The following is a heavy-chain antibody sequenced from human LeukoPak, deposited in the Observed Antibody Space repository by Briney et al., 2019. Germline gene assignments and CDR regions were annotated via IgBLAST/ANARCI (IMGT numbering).Heavy chain of an antibody. CDR2: MNPYSDNT. Sequence: GASVKVSCKTSGYTFTSYDINWVRQAPGQGLEWMAWMNPYSDNTGYLQKFRGRLTMTRDISIGTAYMELSSLGSEDTAVYYCVRSSSLVRGVILLTSDHHGIRWGQGTLVTVTS. CDR1: GYTFTSYD. D-gene: IGHD3-10*01. J-gene: IGHJ4*02. CDR3: VRSSSLVRGVILLTSDHHGIR. V-gene: IGHV1-8*01.